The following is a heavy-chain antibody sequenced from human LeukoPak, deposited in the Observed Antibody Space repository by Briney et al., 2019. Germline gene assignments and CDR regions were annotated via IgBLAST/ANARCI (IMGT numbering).Heavy chain of an antibody. Sequence: GGSLRLSCAASGFTFSSYWMHWVRQAPGKGLVWVSRINSDGSSTSYADSVKGRFTISRDNAKNTLYLQMNSLRAEDTAVYYCAKTIDYSGSDYWGQGTLVTVSS. CDR3: AKTIDYSGSDY. CDR1: GFTFSSYW. CDR2: INSDGSST. J-gene: IGHJ4*02. V-gene: IGHV3-74*01. D-gene: IGHD4-11*01.